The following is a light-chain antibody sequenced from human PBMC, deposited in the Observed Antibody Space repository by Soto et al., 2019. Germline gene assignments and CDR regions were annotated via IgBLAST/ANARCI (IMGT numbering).Light chain of an antibody. Sequence: EVVLTQSPGALSLSPGETATLSCRASQSVMSKYLSWYQQKAGQAPRLLISGASSRATGIPDRFSGSGSGTDFTLTISSLEPEDFALYYCQHYVERSPITFGQGTKVDIK. CDR2: GAS. V-gene: IGKV3-20*01. J-gene: IGKJ1*01. CDR1: QSVMSKY. CDR3: QHYVERSPIT.